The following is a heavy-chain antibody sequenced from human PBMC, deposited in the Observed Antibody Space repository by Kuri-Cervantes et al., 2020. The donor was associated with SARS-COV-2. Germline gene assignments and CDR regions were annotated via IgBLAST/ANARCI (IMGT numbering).Heavy chain of an antibody. D-gene: IGHD2-15*01. CDR2: MNPNSGNT. J-gene: IGHJ6*02. CDR3: ARATECSGGSCYNYYYYGMDV. Sequence: ASVKVSCKASGYTFTSYDINWVRQATGQGLEWMGWMNPNSGNTGYAQKFQGRVTMTRNTSISTAYMELSSLRSKDTAVYYCARATECSGGSCYNYYYYGMDVWGQGTTVTVSS. V-gene: IGHV1-8*01. CDR1: GYTFTSYD.